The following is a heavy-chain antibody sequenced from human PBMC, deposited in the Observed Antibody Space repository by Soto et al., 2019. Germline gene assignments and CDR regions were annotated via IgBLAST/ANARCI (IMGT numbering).Heavy chain of an antibody. J-gene: IGHJ6*02. V-gene: IGHV1-18*01. Sequence: QVQLVQSGAEVKKPGASVKVSCKASGYTFTSYGISWVRQAPGQGLEWMGWISAYNGNTNYAQKLQGRVTMTTDTSTSTAYMELRSLRYDATAVYYCARVAPGPGGNPYYCYGMDVWGQGTTVTVAS. CDR3: ARVAPGPGGNPYYCYGMDV. CDR2: ISAYNGNT. D-gene: IGHD3-16*01. CDR1: GYTFTSYG.